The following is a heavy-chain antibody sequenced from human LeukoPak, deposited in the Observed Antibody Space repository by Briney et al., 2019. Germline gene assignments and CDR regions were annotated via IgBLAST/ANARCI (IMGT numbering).Heavy chain of an antibody. V-gene: IGHV3-53*01. CDR1: GFTFSSNY. J-gene: IGHJ4*02. D-gene: IGHD3-3*01. Sequence: GGSLRLSCAASGFTFSSNYMSWVGQAPGKGLEGVSVIYSGCSTYYADSVKGRFTISRDNSKNTLYLQMNSLRAEDTAVYYCARGRLLEWLFFDYWGQGTLVTVSS. CDR2: IYSGCST. CDR3: ARGRLLEWLFFDY.